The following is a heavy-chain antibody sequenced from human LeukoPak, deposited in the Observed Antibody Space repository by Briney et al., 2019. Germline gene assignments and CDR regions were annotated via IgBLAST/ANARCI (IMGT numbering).Heavy chain of an antibody. J-gene: IGHJ6*02. D-gene: IGHD3-3*01. Sequence: ASVKVSCKASGYTFTSYGISWVRQAPGQGLEGMGWISAYNGNTNYAQKLQGRGTMTTDTSTSTAYMELRSLRSDDTAVYYCARDRRRALEWLPIGYYYYGMDVWGQGTTVTVSS. CDR2: ISAYNGNT. CDR3: ARDRRRALEWLPIGYYYYGMDV. CDR1: GYTFTSYG. V-gene: IGHV1-18*01.